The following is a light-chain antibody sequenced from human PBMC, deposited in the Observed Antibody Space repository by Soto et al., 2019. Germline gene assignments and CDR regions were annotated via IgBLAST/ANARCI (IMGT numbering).Light chain of an antibody. J-gene: IGLJ2*01. CDR1: NSDVGSYDL. CDR3: SSYATGSIVV. V-gene: IGLV2-23*02. CDR2: EVN. Sequence: QSVLTQPASVSGSPGQSITISCTGTNSDVGSYDLVSWYQQNPGKAPKLIIYEVNERPSGVSSRFSGSKSGNTASLTISGLQAEDEADYYCSSYATGSIVVFGGGTKLTVL.